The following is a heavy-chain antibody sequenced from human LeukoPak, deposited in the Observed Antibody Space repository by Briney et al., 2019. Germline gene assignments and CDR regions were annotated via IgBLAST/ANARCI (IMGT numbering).Heavy chain of an antibody. CDR3: ARWLVGALKPGAFDV. Sequence: GGSLRLSCAASGFTFISNSMNWVRQAPGKGLEWVSSISSSGSSIYYADSVKGRFTISRDNVKNSLFLQMNSLRAEDTAVYYCARWLVGALKPGAFDVWGQGTMVTASS. J-gene: IGHJ3*01. V-gene: IGHV3-21*01. CDR2: ISSSGSSI. CDR1: GFTFISNS. D-gene: IGHD1-26*01.